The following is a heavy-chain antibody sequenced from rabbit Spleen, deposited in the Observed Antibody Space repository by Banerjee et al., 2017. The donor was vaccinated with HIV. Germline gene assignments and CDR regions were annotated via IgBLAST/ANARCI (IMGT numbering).Heavy chain of an antibody. CDR3: ARDYNSGWDL. Sequence: QEQLVESGGGLVKPEGSLTLTCKASGFSFSDRDVMCWVRQAPGKGLEWIVCIDPVFGIANYASWVNGRFTISRDNAQNTVDLQINSLTAADTATYFCARDYNSGWDLWGPGTLVTVS. CDR1: GFSFSDRDV. J-gene: IGHJ6*01. CDR2: IDPVFGIA. D-gene: IGHD4-1*01. V-gene: IGHV1S47*01.